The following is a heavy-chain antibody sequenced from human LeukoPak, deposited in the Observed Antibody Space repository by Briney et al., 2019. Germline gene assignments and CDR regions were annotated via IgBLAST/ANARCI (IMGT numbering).Heavy chain of an antibody. CDR3: ARVANDYDSSGYYSLFDY. Sequence: GGSLRLSCAASGFTFSSYSMNWVRQAPGKGLEWVSSISSSSSYIYYADSVKGRFTISRDNAKNSLYLQMNSLRAEDTAVYYCARVANDYDSSGYYSLFDYWGQGTLVTVSS. J-gene: IGHJ4*02. CDR1: GFTFSSYS. D-gene: IGHD3-22*01. CDR2: ISSSSSYI. V-gene: IGHV3-21*01.